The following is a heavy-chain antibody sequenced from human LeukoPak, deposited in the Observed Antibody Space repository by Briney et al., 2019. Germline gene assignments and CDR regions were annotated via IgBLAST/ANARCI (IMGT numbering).Heavy chain of an antibody. D-gene: IGHD2-15*01. Sequence: GGSLRLSCPTSGLTFSRYAMSWVRQAPGKGLEWVSGISGSGGNTYYGDSVKGRFTISRDNSKNTLHLQMNSLRAEDTAVYYCARGYCSGGSCGYFDYWAREPWSPSPQ. CDR1: GLTFSRYA. CDR2: ISGSGGNT. J-gene: IGHJ4*02. CDR3: ARGYCSGGSCGYFDY. V-gene: IGHV3-23*01.